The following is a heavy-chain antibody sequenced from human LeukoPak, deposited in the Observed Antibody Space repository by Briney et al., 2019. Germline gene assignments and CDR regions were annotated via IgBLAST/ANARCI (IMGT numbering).Heavy chain of an antibody. CDR3: ARQLRTPIAVAGYFDY. CDR1: GGSFSGYY. D-gene: IGHD6-19*01. J-gene: IGHJ4*02. V-gene: IGHV4-34*01. CDR2: INHSGST. Sequence: SETLSLTCAVYGGSFSGYYWSWIRQPPGKGLEWIGEINHSGSTNYNPSLKSRVTISVDTSKNQFSLKLSSVTAADTAVYYCARQLRTPIAVAGYFDYWDQGTLVTVSS.